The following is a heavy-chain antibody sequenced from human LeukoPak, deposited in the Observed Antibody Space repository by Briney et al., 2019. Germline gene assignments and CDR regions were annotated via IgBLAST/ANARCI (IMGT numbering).Heavy chain of an antibody. V-gene: IGHV3-30*04. CDR1: GFTFSSYA. CDR2: ISYDGSNK. Sequence: PGGSLRLSCAASGFTFSSYAMHWVRQAPGKGLEWVAVISYDGSNKYYADSVKGRFTISRDNSKNTLYLQMNSLRAEDTAVYYCARPYCSGGSCYHSGGFDYWGQGTLVTVSS. D-gene: IGHD2-15*01. CDR3: ARPYCSGGSCYHSGGFDY. J-gene: IGHJ4*02.